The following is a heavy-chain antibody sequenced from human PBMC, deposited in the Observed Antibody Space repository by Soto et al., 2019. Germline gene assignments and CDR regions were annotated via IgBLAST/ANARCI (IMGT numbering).Heavy chain of an antibody. Sequence: QVQLQESGPGLVKPSQTLSLTCTVSGGSISSGGYYWSWIRQHPGKGLEWIGYIYYSGSTYYNPSLKSRVTISVDTSKNQFSLKLSSVTAADTAVYYCARGLLGSTSDYYYYYGMDVWGQGTTVTVSS. V-gene: IGHV4-31*03. CDR2: IYYSGST. CDR1: GGSISSGGYY. J-gene: IGHJ6*02. D-gene: IGHD2-2*01. CDR3: ARGLLGSTSDYYYYYGMDV.